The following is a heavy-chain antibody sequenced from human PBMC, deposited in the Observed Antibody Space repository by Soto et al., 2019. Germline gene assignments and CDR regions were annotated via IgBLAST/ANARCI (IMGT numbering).Heavy chain of an antibody. D-gene: IGHD5-12*01. CDR1: GGGSTSSSGYF. J-gene: IGHJ3*02. Sequence: SATRCLTCSGSGGGSTSSSGYFWGWIRQRPGKGLECIGSINHRGSVYYNPSLKSRVTISVDTSKNQFFLKLTAVTAADTAVYYCARLVDSGYAPNSDAFDIWGQGTMVT. CDR2: INHRGSV. V-gene: IGHV4-39*01. CDR3: ARLVDSGYAPNSDAFDI.